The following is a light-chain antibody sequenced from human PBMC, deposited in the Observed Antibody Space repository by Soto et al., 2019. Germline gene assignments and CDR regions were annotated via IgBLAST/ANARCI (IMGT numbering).Light chain of an antibody. Sequence: QSALTQPAPVSWSPGQSITISCTGTSSDVGNYKYVSWYQQHPGKAPKLMIYEVSNRPSGVSNRFSGSKSGNTASLTISGLQAEDETDYYCFSYTSSGTYVFGTGTKVTVL. CDR2: EVS. J-gene: IGLJ1*01. V-gene: IGLV2-14*01. CDR3: FSYTSSGTYV. CDR1: SSDVGNYKY.